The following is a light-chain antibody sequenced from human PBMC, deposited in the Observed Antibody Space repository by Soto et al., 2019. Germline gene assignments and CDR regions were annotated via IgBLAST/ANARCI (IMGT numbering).Light chain of an antibody. CDR2: DAS. V-gene: IGKV3-11*01. CDR1: QTVSSF. Sequence: EILLTQSPATLSLSPGERATLSCRASQTVSSFLAWYQQRPGQAPRLLIYDASNRAIGIPARFSASGSGTDFTLTISSLEPEDFAVYYCLHRIHWPTFGQGTKLEIK. CDR3: LHRIHWPT. J-gene: IGKJ1*01.